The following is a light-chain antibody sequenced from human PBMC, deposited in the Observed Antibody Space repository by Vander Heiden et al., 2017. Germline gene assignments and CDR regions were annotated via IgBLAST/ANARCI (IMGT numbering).Light chain of an antibody. Sequence: DIQLTQSPSFLSASVGDRVTITCRASQGISSYLAWYQQKPGKAPKLLIYAASTLQSGVPSRFSGSGSGTEFTLTISSLQPVDFATYYCQQLNSYAFTFGPGTKVDIK. CDR1: QGISSY. CDR3: QQLNSYAFT. V-gene: IGKV1-9*01. J-gene: IGKJ3*01. CDR2: AAS.